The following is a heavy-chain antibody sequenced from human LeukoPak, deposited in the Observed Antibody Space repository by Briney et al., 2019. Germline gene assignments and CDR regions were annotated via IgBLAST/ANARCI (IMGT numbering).Heavy chain of an antibody. D-gene: IGHD4-11*01. Sequence: ASVKVSCKASGYTFTSYYMHWVRQAPGQGLEWMGIINPSGGSTSYAQKFQGRVTMTRDTSTSTVYMELSSLRSEDTAVYYCASATVTTGYYYGMDVWGQGTTVTVSS. CDR3: ASATVTTGYYYGMDV. CDR2: INPSGGST. V-gene: IGHV1-46*01. CDR1: GYTFTSYY. J-gene: IGHJ6*02.